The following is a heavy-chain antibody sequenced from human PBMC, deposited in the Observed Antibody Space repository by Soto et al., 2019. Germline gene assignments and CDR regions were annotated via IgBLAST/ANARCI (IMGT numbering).Heavy chain of an antibody. CDR2: IYYSGST. V-gene: IGHV4-31*03. CDR3: ARDNRYYRYFDL. Sequence: QVQLQESGPGLVKPSQTLSLTCTVSGGSISSGGYYWSWIRQHPGKGLEWIGYIYYSGSTYYNPSLKCRVTIAVDTPTNRFSLKLSSVTAADTAVYYCARDNRYYRYFDLWGRGTLVTVSS. J-gene: IGHJ2*01. D-gene: IGHD1-20*01. CDR1: GGSISSGGYY.